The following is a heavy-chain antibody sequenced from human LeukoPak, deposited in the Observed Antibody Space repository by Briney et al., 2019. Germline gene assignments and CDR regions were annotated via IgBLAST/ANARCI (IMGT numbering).Heavy chain of an antibody. J-gene: IGHJ4*02. Sequence: ASVKVSCKASGYTFTGYYMHWVRQAPGQGLEWMGWINPNSGGTNYAQKFQGRVTMTRDTSISTAYMGLSRLRSDDTAVYYCARDLITMVRGDYYNDYWGQGTLVTVSS. CDR3: ARDLITMVRGDYYNDY. V-gene: IGHV1-2*02. CDR1: GYTFTGYY. D-gene: IGHD3-10*01. CDR2: INPNSGGT.